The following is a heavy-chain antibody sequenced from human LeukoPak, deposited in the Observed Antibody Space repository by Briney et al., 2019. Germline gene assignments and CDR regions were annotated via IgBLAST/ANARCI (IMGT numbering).Heavy chain of an antibody. CDR2: ITGSGGFT. CDR3: ARDLAYSRLDY. D-gene: IGHD5-18*01. CDR1: GFPFSTYA. V-gene: IGHV3-23*01. J-gene: IGHJ4*02. Sequence: GGSLRLSWAASGFPFSTYALNWVSQAPGKGLEWVSVITGSGGFTQYADSVKGRFTISRDNSKNTVYLQMNSLRVEDTAFYYCARDLAYSRLDYWGQGMLVTVSS.